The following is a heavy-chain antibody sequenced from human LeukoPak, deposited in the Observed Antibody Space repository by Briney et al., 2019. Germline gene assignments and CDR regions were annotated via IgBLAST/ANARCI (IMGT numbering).Heavy chain of an antibody. V-gene: IGHV3-21*01. Sequence: GGSLRLSCAASGFTFSSYSMNWVRQAPGKGLEWVSSISSSSSYIYYADSVKGRFTISRDNAKNSLYLQMNSLRAEDTAVYYCAREPGVVVPAAISEAYFDYWGQGTLVTVSS. CDR3: AREPGVVVPAAISEAYFDY. CDR2: ISSSSSYI. D-gene: IGHD2-2*01. CDR1: GFTFSSYS. J-gene: IGHJ4*02.